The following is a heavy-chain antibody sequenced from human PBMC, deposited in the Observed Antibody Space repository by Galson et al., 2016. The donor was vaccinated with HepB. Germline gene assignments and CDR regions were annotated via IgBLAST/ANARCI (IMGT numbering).Heavy chain of an antibody. CDR2: ISGRDGRT. CDR3: AKGEVWGSRYFYGVDV. CDR1: GFTFATYP. Sequence: SLRLSCAGSGFTFATYPMSWVRQAPGKGLEWVSGISGRDGRTYYADSVKGRFTISRDNSKNTLYLQINSLRAEDTAVYYCAKGEVWGSRYFYGVDVWGQGTTVTVSS. J-gene: IGHJ6*02. D-gene: IGHD7-27*01. V-gene: IGHV3-23*01.